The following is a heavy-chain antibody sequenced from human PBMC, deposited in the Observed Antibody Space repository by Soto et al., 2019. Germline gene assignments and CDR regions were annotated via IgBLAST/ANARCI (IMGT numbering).Heavy chain of an antibody. Sequence: CAISGDSVSSNSAAWNWIRPSPSRGLEWLGRTYYRSKWYNDYAVSVKSRITINPDTSKNQFSLQLNSVTPEDTAVYYCARGVVATIFDYYYYYMDVWGKGTTVTVSS. V-gene: IGHV6-1*01. J-gene: IGHJ6*03. CDR2: TYYRSKWYN. CDR3: ARGVVATIFDYYYYYMDV. D-gene: IGHD5-12*01. CDR1: GDSVSSNSAA.